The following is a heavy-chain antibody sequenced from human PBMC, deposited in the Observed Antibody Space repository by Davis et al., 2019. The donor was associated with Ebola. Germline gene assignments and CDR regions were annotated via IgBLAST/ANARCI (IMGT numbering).Heavy chain of an antibody. CDR2: IYYSGST. V-gene: IGHV4-61*01. CDR1: GGSISSSSYY. CDR3: ARGGDEITMMAPGY. J-gene: IGHJ4*02. D-gene: IGHD3-22*01. Sequence: SETLSLTCTVSGGSISSSSYYWSWIRQPPGKGLEWIGYIYYSGSTNYNPALKSRVTISVDTSKNQCSLKLSSVTAADTAVYYCARGGDEITMMAPGYWGQGTLVTVSS.